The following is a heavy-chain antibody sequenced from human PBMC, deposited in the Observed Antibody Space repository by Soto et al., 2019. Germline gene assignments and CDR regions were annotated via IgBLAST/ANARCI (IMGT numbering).Heavy chain of an antibody. Sequence: GMDWVRQAPGKGLEWVAAIYYDGSNKYYADSVRGRFTISRDNFKNTLYLHMNSLRAEDTAVYYCARDSKDDSSGYYAGFDYWGQGTLVTVSS. CDR3: ARDSKDDSSGYYAGFDY. CDR1: G. D-gene: IGHD3-22*01. V-gene: IGHV3-33*01. J-gene: IGHJ4*02. CDR2: IYYDGSNK.